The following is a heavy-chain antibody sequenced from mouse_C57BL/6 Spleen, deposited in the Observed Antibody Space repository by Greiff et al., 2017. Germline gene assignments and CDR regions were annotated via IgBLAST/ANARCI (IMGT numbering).Heavy chain of an antibody. Sequence: VQLQQSGPELVKPGASVKISCKASGYSFTGYSMHWVKQSSEKSLEWIGEINPSTGGTSYNQKFKGKATLTVDKSSSTAYMQLKSLTSEDSAVYYCARRYSTWDEERDYWGQGTTLTVSS. CDR1: GYSFTGYS. V-gene: IGHV1-43*01. J-gene: IGHJ2*01. CDR3: ARRYSTWDEERDY. D-gene: IGHD4-1*01. CDR2: INPSTGGT.